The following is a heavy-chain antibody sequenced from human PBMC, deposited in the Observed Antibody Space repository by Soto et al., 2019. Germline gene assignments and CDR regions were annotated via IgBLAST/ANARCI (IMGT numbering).Heavy chain of an antibody. CDR1: GGSISSSNW. CDR2: IYHSGST. Sequence: QVQLQESGPGLVKPSGTLSLTCAVSGGSISSSNWWSWVRQPPGKGLEWIGEIYHSGSTNYNPSPTLRGTIAVDKSKNQFSLKLSSVTAADTAVYYCARQYYYDSSGYLDYWGQGTLVTVSS. J-gene: IGHJ4*02. D-gene: IGHD3-22*01. V-gene: IGHV4-4*02. CDR3: ARQYYYDSSGYLDY.